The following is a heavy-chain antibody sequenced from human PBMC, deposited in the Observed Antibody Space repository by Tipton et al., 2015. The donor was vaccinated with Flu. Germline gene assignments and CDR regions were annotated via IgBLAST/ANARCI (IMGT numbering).Heavy chain of an antibody. CDR1: GFTFSGSA. J-gene: IGHJ3*02. V-gene: IGHV3-73*01. D-gene: IGHD3-3*01. CDR3: TRGYYDFWSGPGDAFDI. CDR2: IRSKANSYAT. Sequence: SLRLSCAASGFTFSGSAMHWVRQASGKGLEWVGRIRSKANSYATAYAASVKGRFTISRDDSKNTAYLQMNSLKTEDTAVYYCTRGYYDFWSGPGDAFDIWGQGTMVTVSS.